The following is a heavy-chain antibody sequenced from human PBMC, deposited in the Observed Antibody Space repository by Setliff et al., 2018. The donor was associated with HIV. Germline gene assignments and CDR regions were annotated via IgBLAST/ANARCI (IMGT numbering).Heavy chain of an antibody. CDR3: AHYYDSSGFYNSFDY. CDR1: GFSLNTAGVG. V-gene: IGHV2-5*02. Sequence: SGPTLVNPTQTLTLTCSFSGFSLNTAGVGVAWIRQPPGKALEWLALIYWDDDKRFSPSLSSRLTITKDTAKNQVVLTMANMDPVDTATYFCAHYYDSSGFYNSFDYWGQGALVTVLL. D-gene: IGHD3-22*01. CDR2: IYWDDDK. J-gene: IGHJ4*02.